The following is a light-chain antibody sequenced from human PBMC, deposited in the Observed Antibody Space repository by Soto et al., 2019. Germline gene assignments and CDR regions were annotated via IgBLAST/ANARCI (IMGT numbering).Light chain of an antibody. V-gene: IGLV2-14*01. CDR2: DVS. CDR1: SSAVGGYNY. CDR3: SSYTSSSTLGV. J-gene: IGLJ3*02. Sequence: QSALTQPASVSGSPGQSITFSCTGTSSAVGGYNYVSWYQQHPGKAPKLMIYDVSNRPSGVSNRFSGSKSGNTASLTISGLQAEDEADYYCSSYTSSSTLGVFGGGTKLTVL.